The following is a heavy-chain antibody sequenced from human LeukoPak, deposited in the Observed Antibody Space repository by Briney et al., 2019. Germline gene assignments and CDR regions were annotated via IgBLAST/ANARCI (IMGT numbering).Heavy chain of an antibody. V-gene: IGHV3-30*04. CDR2: ISYDGSNK. J-gene: IGHJ4*02. Sequence: GRSLRLSCAASGFTFSSYAMHWVRQAPGKGLEWVAVISYDGSNKYYADSVKGRFTISRDNSKNTLYLQMNSLRAEDTAVYYCARYRIAAAGDIWGQGTLVTVSS. CDR3: ARYRIAAAGDI. CDR1: GFTFSSYA. D-gene: IGHD6-13*01.